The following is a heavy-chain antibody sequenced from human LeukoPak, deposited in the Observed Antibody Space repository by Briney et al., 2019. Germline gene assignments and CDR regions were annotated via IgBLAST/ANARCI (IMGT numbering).Heavy chain of an antibody. D-gene: IGHD3-3*01. Sequence: GRSRRLSSAASGFSPEKFAMNWDRQVHEKGLGWVSETRWNSERKNYADSVKGRFSISRDNAKKSLYLEMNSLRVEDTAFYCATSRGIGVRAFDIWGQGTMVSVSS. CDR1: GFSPEKFA. J-gene: IGHJ3*02. CDR2: TRWNSERK. V-gene: IGHV3-9*02. CDR3: ATSRGIGVRAFDI.